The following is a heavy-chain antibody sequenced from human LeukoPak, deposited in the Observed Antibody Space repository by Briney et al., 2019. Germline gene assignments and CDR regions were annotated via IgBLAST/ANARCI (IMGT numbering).Heavy chain of an antibody. Sequence: SETLSLTCTVSGGSISSYYWSWIRQPPGKGLEWIGYNYYSGSTNYNPSLTSRVTISVDTSKNQFSLKLSSVTAADTAVYYCARVFDWYFDLWGRGTLVTVSS. J-gene: IGHJ2*01. CDR3: ARVFDWYFDL. CDR2: NYYSGST. V-gene: IGHV4-59*01. CDR1: GGSISSYY.